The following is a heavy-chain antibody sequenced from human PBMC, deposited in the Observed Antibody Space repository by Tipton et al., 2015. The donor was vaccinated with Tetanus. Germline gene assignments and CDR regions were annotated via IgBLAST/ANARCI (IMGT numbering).Heavy chain of an antibody. V-gene: IGHV4-59*01. J-gene: IGHJ4*02. Sequence: TLSLTCTVSGGSISSYYWSWIRQPPGKGLEWLGHTYDSGRINYNPSLKRRVTISVDAARNQFSLTLNSVTAAGTAVYFCAGYRGGWGGRGYWGQGTLVTVSS. CDR3: AGYRGGWGGRGY. CDR2: TYDSGRI. D-gene: IGHD5-24*01. CDR1: GGSISSYY.